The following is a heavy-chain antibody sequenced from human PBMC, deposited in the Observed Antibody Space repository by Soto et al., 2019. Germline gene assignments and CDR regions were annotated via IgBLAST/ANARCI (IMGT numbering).Heavy chain of an antibody. V-gene: IGHV3-9*01. J-gene: IGHJ4*02. CDR3: AKDSRITMVRGVVPYFDY. Sequence: GGSLRLSCAASGFTFDDYAMHWVRQAPGKGLEWVSGISWNSGSIGYADYVKGRFTISRDNAKNSLYLQMNSLRAEDTALYYFAKDSRITMVRGVVPYFDYWGQGTLVTVSS. CDR1: GFTFDDYA. CDR2: ISWNSGSI. D-gene: IGHD3-10*01.